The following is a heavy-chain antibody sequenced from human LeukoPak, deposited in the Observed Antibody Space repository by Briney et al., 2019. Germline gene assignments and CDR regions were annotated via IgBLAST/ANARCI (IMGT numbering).Heavy chain of an antibody. D-gene: IGHD2-2*01. V-gene: IGHV3-30*03. CDR3: ARLVVPAAMGYYYYYMDV. CDR2: ISYDGSNT. Sequence: GRSLRLSCAASGFTFNNYGMHWVRQAPGKGLEWVAIISYDGSNTYYADSVKGRFTISRDNSKNTLYLQMNSLRAEDTAVYYCARLVVPAAMGYYYYYMDVWGKGTTVTVSS. CDR1: GFTFNNYG. J-gene: IGHJ6*03.